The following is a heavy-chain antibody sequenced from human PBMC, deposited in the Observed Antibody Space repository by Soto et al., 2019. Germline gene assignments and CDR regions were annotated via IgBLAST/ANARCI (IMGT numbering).Heavy chain of an antibody. CDR2: ISAVNGNT. J-gene: IGHJ6*03. Sequence: QDQLVQSGAEVKKPGASVTVSCKASGYSFTNYGVTWVRQAPGQGLEWMGWISAVNGNTHYAQNLQGRVTMTTAASTSTAYMELRSLRSDDTAVYYCARDRGVAPPVAGNTHYYYYMDVWGKGTTVTVSS. CDR3: ARDRGVAPPVAGNTHYYYYMDV. V-gene: IGHV1-18*01. D-gene: IGHD6-19*01. CDR1: GYSFTNYG.